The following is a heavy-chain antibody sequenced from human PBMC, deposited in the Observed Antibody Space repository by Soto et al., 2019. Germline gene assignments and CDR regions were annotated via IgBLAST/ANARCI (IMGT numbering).Heavy chain of an antibody. V-gene: IGHV4-4*02. D-gene: IGHD1-26*01. CDR1: W. CDR2: IYHSGST. Sequence: WWSWVRQPPGKGLEWIGEIYHSGSTNYNPSLKSRVTISVDKSKNQFSLKLSSVTAADTAVYYCARIYSGSYFDSNWFDPWGQGTLVTVSS. J-gene: IGHJ5*02. CDR3: ARIYSGSYFDSNWFDP.